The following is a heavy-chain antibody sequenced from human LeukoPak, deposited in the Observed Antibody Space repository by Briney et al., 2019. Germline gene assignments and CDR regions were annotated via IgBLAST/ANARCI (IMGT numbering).Heavy chain of an antibody. CDR1: GFTFTSSA. CDR2: IVVGSGNT. D-gene: IGHD3-10*01. V-gene: IGHV1-58*01. Sequence: TSVKVSCKASGFTFTSSAVQWVRQARGQRLEWIGWIVVGSGNTNYAQKFQERVTITRDMSTSTAYMELSSLRSEDTAVYYCAAGVYGSGRTFDYWGQGTLVTVSS. J-gene: IGHJ4*02. CDR3: AAGVYGSGRTFDY.